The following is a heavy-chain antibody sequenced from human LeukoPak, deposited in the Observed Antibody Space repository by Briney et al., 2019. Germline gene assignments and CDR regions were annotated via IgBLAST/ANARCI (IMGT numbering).Heavy chain of an antibody. CDR3: AREGLNMVRGVIPKEAWGWFDP. Sequence: PSETLSLTCAVSGGSISSGTYYWNWIRQPAGKGLEWIGRIYTSGTTDYDPSLKSRVTISVDTSKNQFSLKLSSVTAADTAVYYCAREGLNMVRGVIPKEAWGWFDPWGQGTLVTVSS. CDR2: IYTSGTT. CDR1: GGSISSGTYY. J-gene: IGHJ5*02. V-gene: IGHV4-61*02. D-gene: IGHD3-10*01.